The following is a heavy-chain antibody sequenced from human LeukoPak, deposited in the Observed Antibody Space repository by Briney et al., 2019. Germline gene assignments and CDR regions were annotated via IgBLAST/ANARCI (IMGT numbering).Heavy chain of an antibody. CDR3: ARLTYFDRVGWYFDL. V-gene: IGHV7-4-1*02. D-gene: IGHD3-9*01. J-gene: IGHJ2*01. CDR2: INTNTGNP. Sequence: GASVEVSCKASGYTFTSYAMNWVRQAPGQGLEWMGWINTNTGNPTYAQGFTGRFVFSLDTSVSTAYLQISSLKAEDTAVYYCARLTYFDRVGWYFDLWGRGTLVTVSS. CDR1: GYTFTSYA.